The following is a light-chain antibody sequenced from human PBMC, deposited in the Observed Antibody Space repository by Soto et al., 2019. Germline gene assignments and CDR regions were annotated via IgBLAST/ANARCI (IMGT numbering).Light chain of an antibody. CDR1: QSVSSD. CDR3: QHMRT. Sequence: EIVMTQSPATLSVSPGERATLSCRASQSVSSDLAWYQQIPGQAPRLLIYGASTRATGIPARFSGSGSGTEFTLTISSLQSEDIGIYYCQHMRTFGQGTKVEMK. J-gene: IGKJ1*01. CDR2: GAS. V-gene: IGKV3-15*01.